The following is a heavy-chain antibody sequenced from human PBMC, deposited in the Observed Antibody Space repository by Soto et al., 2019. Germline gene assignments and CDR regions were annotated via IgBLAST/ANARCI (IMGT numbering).Heavy chain of an antibody. CDR2: IYDSGST. D-gene: IGHD2-2*01. V-gene: IGHV4-30-4*01. CDR3: ARSGAPAASYYYAMDV. CDR1: GGSINSGDYY. J-gene: IGHJ6*02. Sequence: SETLSLTCTVSGGSINSGDYYWSWIRQPPGKGLEWTGYIYDSGSTYYNPSLKSRVTMSVDTSKNEFSLKLSSVTAADTAVYYCARSGAPAASYYYAMDVWGQGTTVTVSS.